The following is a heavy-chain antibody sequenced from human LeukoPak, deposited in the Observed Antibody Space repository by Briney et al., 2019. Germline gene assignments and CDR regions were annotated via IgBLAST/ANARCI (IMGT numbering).Heavy chain of an antibody. V-gene: IGHV4-59*08. CDR1: GGSISSYY. D-gene: IGHD4-23*01. J-gene: IGHJ4*02. CDR3: ARYGGNLPFDY. CDR2: IYYSGST. Sequence: SETLSLTCTVSGGSISSYYWSWIRQPPGKGLEWIGYIYYSGSTNYNPSLKSRVTISVDTSKNQFSLKLSSVTAADTAVYYCARYGGNLPFDYWGQGTLVTVSS.